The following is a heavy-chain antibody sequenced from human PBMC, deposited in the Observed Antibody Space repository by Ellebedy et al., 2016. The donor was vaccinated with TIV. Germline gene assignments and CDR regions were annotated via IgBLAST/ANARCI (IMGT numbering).Heavy chain of an antibody. D-gene: IGHD3-22*01. CDR2: INHSGST. V-gene: IGHV4-34*01. J-gene: IGHJ4*02. CDR3: ARRPGDSSGYYYHIDY. CDR1: GGSFSGYY. Sequence: SETLSLTCAAYGGSFSGYYWSWIRQPPGKGLEWIGEINHSGSTNYNPSLKSRVTISVDTSKNQFSLKLSSVTAADTAVYYCARRPGDSSGYYYHIDYWGQGTLVTVSS.